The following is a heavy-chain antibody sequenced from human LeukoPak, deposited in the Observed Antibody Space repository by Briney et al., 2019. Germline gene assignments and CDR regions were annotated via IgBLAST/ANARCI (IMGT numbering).Heavy chain of an antibody. D-gene: IGHD6-19*01. CDR1: GGSFTEDA. CDR3: ARGKQWLDN. V-gene: IGHV4-34*01. CDR2: IIHSGNT. Sequence: SETLSVTCAVYGGSFTEDAWTWSRESPEKGLEWIGEIIHSGNTIYAPSLETRITLSLDARNTQFSLNMRSVTAADTAVYFCARGKQWLDNWGQGTLVTVSS. J-gene: IGHJ4*02.